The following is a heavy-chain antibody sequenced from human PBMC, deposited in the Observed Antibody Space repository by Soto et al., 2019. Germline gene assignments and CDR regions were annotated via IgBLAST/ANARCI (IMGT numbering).Heavy chain of an antibody. CDR2: IWYDGSNK. Sequence: QVQLVESGGGVVQPGRSLRLSCAASGFTFSSYGMHWVRQAPGKGLEWVAVIWYDGSNKYYADSVKGRFTISRDNSKNTLYLQMNSLRAEDTAVYYCARDSQGSSPPADYYYYGVDVWGQGTTVTVSS. CDR1: GFTFSSYG. V-gene: IGHV3-33*01. CDR3: ARDSQGSSPPADYYYYGVDV. D-gene: IGHD6-13*01. J-gene: IGHJ6*02.